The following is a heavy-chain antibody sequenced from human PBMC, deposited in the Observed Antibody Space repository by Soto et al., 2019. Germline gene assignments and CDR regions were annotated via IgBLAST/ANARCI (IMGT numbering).Heavy chain of an antibody. CDR2: TYYGSMWFN. V-gene: IGHV6-1*01. Sequence: QVQLQQSGPVLLKPSQTLSLTCVISGDSVSNDRAGWNWIRQSPSRVLEWLGRTYYGSMWFNDYAQSVKSRITINPATSKNQFSLQLKSVTPDDTAVYYCARGVVAPIPTLDYWGQGTLATVSS. CDR1: GDSVSNDRAG. D-gene: IGHD5-12*01. J-gene: IGHJ4*02. CDR3: ARGVVAPIPTLDY.